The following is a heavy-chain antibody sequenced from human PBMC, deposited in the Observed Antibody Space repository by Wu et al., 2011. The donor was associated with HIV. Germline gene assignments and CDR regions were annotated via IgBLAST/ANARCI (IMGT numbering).Heavy chain of an antibody. V-gene: IGHV1-8*02. CDR2: MNPNSGNT. CDR3: ARDPGRWELRSYGMDV. J-gene: IGHJ6*02. D-gene: IGHD1-26*01. Sequence: QVQLVQSGAEMKKPGASVKVSCKASGYTFTNYDINWVRQATGQGLEWVGWMNPNSGNTGYAQKFQDRVNMTRDTSISTAYMELSSLRFEDTAVYYCARDPGRWELRSYGMDVWGQGTTVTVSS. CDR1: GYTFTNYD.